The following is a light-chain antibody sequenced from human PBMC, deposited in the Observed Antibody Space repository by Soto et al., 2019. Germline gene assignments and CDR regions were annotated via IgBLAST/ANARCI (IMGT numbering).Light chain of an antibody. V-gene: IGKV1-33*01. J-gene: IGKJ4*01. Sequence: DIQMTQSPSSLSASVGDRVTITCQASQDISNYLNWYQQKPGKAPKLLIYDASKLETRVPSRFSGSGSGTDFPFTISSLQPEDIATYYCQQYDNPPLTFRGGTKVEIK. CDR2: DAS. CDR1: QDISNY. CDR3: QQYDNPPLT.